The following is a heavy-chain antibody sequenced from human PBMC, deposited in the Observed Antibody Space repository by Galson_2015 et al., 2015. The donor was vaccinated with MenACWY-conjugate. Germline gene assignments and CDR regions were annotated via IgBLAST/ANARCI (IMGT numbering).Heavy chain of an antibody. J-gene: IGHJ4*02. Sequence: PALVKPTQTLTLTCTFSGFSLSTRGVGVGWIRQPPGKALEWLILIYWDDDKRYSPSLKSRLTITKDTSKNQVVLTMTNMDPVDTATYYCVHRKLGMASFDSWGPGTLVTVSS. V-gene: IGHV2-5*02. CDR1: GFSLSTRGVG. D-gene: IGHD5-24*01. CDR2: IYWDDDK. CDR3: VHRKLGMASFDS.